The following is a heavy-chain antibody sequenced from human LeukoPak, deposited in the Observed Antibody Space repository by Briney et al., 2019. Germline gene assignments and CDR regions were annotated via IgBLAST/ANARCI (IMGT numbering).Heavy chain of an antibody. CDR2: ISSSSSYI. Sequence: PGGSLRLSCAASGFTFSSYSMNWVRQAPGKGLEWVSSISSSSSYIYYADSVKGRFTIPRDNAKNSLYLQMNSLRAEDTAVYYCARVHGSYYSYWGQGTLVTVSS. J-gene: IGHJ4*02. V-gene: IGHV3-21*01. D-gene: IGHD1-26*01. CDR3: ARVHGSYYSY. CDR1: GFTFSSYS.